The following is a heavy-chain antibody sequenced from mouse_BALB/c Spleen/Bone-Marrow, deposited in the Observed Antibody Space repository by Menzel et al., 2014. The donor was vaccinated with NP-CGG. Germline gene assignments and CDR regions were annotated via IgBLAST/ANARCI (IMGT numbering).Heavy chain of an antibody. D-gene: IGHD1-1*01. CDR2: INPGSNTT. CDR3: ARLNYYGNLFV. J-gene: IGHJ1*01. CDR1: GFDFSRYW. Sequence: EVQGVESGGGLVQPGGSLKLSCAASGFDFSRYWMSWVRQAPGKGLEWIGEINPGSNTTNYTPSLKDKFIISRDNAKNTLYLQMSKVRSEDTALYYCARLNYYGNLFVWGAGTTVTVSS. V-gene: IGHV4-1*02.